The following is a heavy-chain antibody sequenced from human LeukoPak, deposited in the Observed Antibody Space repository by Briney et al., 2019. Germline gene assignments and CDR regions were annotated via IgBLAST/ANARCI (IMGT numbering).Heavy chain of an antibody. Sequence: PSQTLSLTCTVSGGSISSGSYYWSWIRQPAGKGLEWIGRIYTSGSTNYNPSLKSRVTISVDTSKNQFSLKLSSVTAADMAVYYCARVWAYYYEAQNWGQGTLVTVSS. J-gene: IGHJ4*02. D-gene: IGHD3-22*01. CDR3: ARVWAYYYEAQN. CDR1: GGSISSGSYY. V-gene: IGHV4-61*02. CDR2: IYTSGST.